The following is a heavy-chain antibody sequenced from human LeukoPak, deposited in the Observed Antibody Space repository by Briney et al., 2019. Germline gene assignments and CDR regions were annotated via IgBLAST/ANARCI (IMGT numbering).Heavy chain of an antibody. V-gene: IGHV3-74*01. J-gene: IGHJ4*02. CDR3: ARGDHVGYFLDY. Sequence: GGSLRLSCAASGFTFSGYWMNWVRQAPGKGLVWVSRIYTDGSRTNYADSVWGRFTIPRDNAKNTLYLQLNSLRAEDTAVYYCARGDHVGYFLDYWGQGTLVTVSS. CDR2: IYTDGSRT. D-gene: IGHD1-26*01. CDR1: GFTFSGYW.